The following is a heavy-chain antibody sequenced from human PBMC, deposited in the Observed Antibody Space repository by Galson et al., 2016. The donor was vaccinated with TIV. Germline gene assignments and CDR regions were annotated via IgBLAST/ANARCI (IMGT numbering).Heavy chain of an antibody. Sequence: ATLSLPCTVSGGSIRSQSWSWIRQPAGKGLEWIGRIDVSGNTDYSPSLKSRVTMPQDTSNNQFSIRLISLTAADTAVYYCAREKVWGGREAGSEAFPYSFFMDVWGKGTTVTISS. CDR2: IDVSGNT. J-gene: IGHJ6*03. V-gene: IGHV4-4*07. CDR1: GGSIRSQS. CDR3: AREKVWGGREAGSEAFPYSFFMDV. D-gene: IGHD3-10*01.